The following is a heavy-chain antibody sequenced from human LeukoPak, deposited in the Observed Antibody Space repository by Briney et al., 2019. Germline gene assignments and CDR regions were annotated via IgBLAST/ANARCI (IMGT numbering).Heavy chain of an antibody. CDR2: IYYSGST. J-gene: IGHJ6*02. Sequence: SETLSLTCTVSGGSISSGGYYWSWIRRHPGKGPEWIGYIYYSGSTYYNPSLKSRVTISVDTSKNQFSLKLSSVTAADTAVYYCARDLLVRGPNYYGMDVWGQGTTVTVSS. CDR3: ARDLLVRGPNYYGMDV. V-gene: IGHV4-31*03. D-gene: IGHD3-10*01. CDR1: GGSISSGGYY.